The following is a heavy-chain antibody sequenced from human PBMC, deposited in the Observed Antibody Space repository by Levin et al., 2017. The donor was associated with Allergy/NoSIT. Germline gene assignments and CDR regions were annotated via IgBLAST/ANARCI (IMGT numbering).Heavy chain of an antibody. D-gene: IGHD5/OR15-5a*01. V-gene: IGHV1-18*01. CDR2: IGPYNGNT. CDR1: GYTFINYG. CDR3: TRDLNGYCVSPKCSWYFDL. J-gene: IGHJ2*01. Sequence: GASVKVSCKASGYTFINYGVSWVRQAPGQGLEWMGWIGPYNGNTRYAEKFQGRVTLTSDTSTNTAYMELRSLRAGDAAVYYCTRDLNGYCVSPKCSWYFDLWGRGTPVSVSS.